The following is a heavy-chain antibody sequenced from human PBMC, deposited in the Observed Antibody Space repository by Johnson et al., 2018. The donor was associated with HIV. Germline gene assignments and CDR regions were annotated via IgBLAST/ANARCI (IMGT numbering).Heavy chain of an antibody. Sequence: GRSLRLSCAASGFTFSSYAMHWVRQAPGKGLEWVAVISYDGSNKYYADSVKGRFTISRDNSKNTLYLQMNSLRAEDTAVYYCARDQEQLVPWDAFDIWGQGTMVTVSS. J-gene: IGHJ3*02. V-gene: IGHV3-30*04. CDR2: ISYDGSNK. CDR3: ARDQEQLVPWDAFDI. D-gene: IGHD6-6*01. CDR1: GFTFSSYA.